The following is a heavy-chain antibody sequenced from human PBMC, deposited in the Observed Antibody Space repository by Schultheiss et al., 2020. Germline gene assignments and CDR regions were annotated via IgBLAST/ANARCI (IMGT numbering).Heavy chain of an antibody. V-gene: IGHV4-34*01. J-gene: IGHJ4*02. CDR2: INHSGST. D-gene: IGHD3-10*01. Sequence: SQTLSLTCTVSGGSFSGYYWSWIRQPPGKGLEWIGEINHSGSTNYNPSLKSRVTISVDTSKNQFSLKLSSVTAADTAVYYCARDWAGQPYNFDYWGQGTLGTVAS. CDR1: GGSFSGYY. CDR3: ARDWAGQPYNFDY.